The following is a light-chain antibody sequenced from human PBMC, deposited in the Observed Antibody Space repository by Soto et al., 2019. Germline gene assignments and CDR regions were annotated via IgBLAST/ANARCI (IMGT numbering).Light chain of an antibody. CDR3: QQYCNSPRT. V-gene: IGKV3-20*01. CDR1: QSVRSTY. J-gene: IGKJ5*01. CDR2: GAS. Sequence: EIVLTQSPGTLSFSPGERATLSCRASQSVRSTYLAWYQQKPGQAPRLLIYGASSRATGSPDRFSGSGSGTDFTLTISRLEPEDFSVYFCQQYCNSPRTFGQGTRLEIK.